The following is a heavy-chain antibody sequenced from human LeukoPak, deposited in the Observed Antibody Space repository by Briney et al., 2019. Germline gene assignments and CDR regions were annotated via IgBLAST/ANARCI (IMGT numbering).Heavy chain of an antibody. D-gene: IGHD3-9*01. Sequence: GGSLRLSCVASGFIFSNYWMSWVRQVPGKGLEWVANMKQDGREKYLVDSVKGRFTISRDNAKNSLYLQMNSLRAEDTAVYYCARESRGYDILTGKYHRGYYSYYMDVWGKGTTVTVSS. V-gene: IGHV3-7*01. J-gene: IGHJ6*03. CDR3: ARESRGYDILTGKYHRGYYSYYMDV. CDR2: MKQDGREK. CDR1: GFIFSNYW.